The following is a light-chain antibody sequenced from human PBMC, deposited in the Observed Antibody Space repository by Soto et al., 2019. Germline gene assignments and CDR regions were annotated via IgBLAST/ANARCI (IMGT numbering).Light chain of an antibody. CDR3: QQRSNWPPEVT. V-gene: IGKV3-11*01. CDR1: QSVSSS. Sequence: EIVLTQSPDTLSLSPGERATLSCRASQSVSSSLAWYQQIPGQAPRLLIYDASNRATGIPARFSGSGSGTDVTLTSSSLEPEDFAVYYCQQRSNWPPEVTFGPGTKVDIK. CDR2: DAS. J-gene: IGKJ3*01.